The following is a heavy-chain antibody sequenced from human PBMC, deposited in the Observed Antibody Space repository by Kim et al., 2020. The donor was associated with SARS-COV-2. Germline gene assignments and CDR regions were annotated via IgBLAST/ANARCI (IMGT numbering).Heavy chain of an antibody. CDR1: GYTFTGYY. J-gene: IGHJ4*02. CDR2: INPNSGGT. CDR3: ARVEVSSGSFAFDY. D-gene: IGHD1-26*01. V-gene: IGHV1-2*04. Sequence: ASVKVSCKASGYTFTGYYMHWVRQAPGQGLEWMGWINPNSGGTNYAQKFQGWVTMTRDTSISTAYMELSRLRSDDTAVYYCARVEVSSGSFAFDYWGQGTLVTVSS.